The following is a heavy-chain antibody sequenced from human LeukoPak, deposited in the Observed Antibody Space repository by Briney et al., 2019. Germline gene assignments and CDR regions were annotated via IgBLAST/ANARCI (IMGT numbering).Heavy chain of an antibody. CDR3: ARGRSSGDY. D-gene: IGHD3-22*01. CDR2: ISSSSSYI. CDR1: GFTFSSYS. V-gene: IGHV3-21*01. Sequence: RTGVSLRLSCAASGFTFSSYSMNWVRQAPGKGLEWVSSISSSSSYIYYADSVKGRFTISRDNAKNSLYLQMNSLRAEDTAVYYCARGRSSGDYWGQGTLVTVSS. J-gene: IGHJ4*02.